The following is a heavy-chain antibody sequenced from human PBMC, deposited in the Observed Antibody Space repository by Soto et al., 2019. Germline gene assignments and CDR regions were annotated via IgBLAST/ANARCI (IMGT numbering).Heavy chain of an antibody. CDR2: IKSKTDGGTT. Sequence: EVQLVESGGGLVKPGGSLRLSCAASGFTFSNAWMNWVRQAPGKGLEWVGRIKSKTDGGTTDYAAPVNGRFTISRAASNTPLYLQMNSLKKEDTAVYYCPTDSLERSYSGSGSRYYWGQGTLVTVSS. V-gene: IGHV3-15*07. CDR1: GFTFSNAW. D-gene: IGHD3-10*01. CDR3: PTDSLERSYSGSGSRYY. J-gene: IGHJ4*02.